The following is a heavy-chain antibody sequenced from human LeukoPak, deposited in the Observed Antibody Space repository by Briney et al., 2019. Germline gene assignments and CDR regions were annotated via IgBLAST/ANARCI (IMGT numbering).Heavy chain of an antibody. Sequence: GGSLRLSCTASGLTFSTYWVHWVRQAPGKGLVWVSQIKFDGSLASYADSVKGRFTISRDNAKNTLYLQMNTLGTGDTAVYYCVTGHYDSRMYFDLWGRGTLVTVSS. D-gene: IGHD3-16*01. CDR1: GLTFSTYW. V-gene: IGHV3-74*01. CDR2: IKFDGSLA. CDR3: VTGHYDSRMYFDL. J-gene: IGHJ2*01.